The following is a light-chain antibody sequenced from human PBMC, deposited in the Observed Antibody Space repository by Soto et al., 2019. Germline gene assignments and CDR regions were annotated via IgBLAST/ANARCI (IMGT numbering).Light chain of an antibody. CDR3: QQYNSYTWT. V-gene: IGKV1-5*03. Sequence: DIQMTQSPSTLPASLGDRVTLTCRASQSISSWLAWYQQKPGQAPKLLIYKASNLEGGVPSRFSGSGSGTEFTLTISGLQPDDFETYYCQQYNSYTWTFGQGTKVDIK. J-gene: IGKJ1*01. CDR2: KAS. CDR1: QSISSW.